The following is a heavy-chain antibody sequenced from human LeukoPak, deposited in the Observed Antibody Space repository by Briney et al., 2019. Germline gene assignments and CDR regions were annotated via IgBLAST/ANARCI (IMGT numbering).Heavy chain of an antibody. CDR2: ISSSSSYI. V-gene: IGHV3-21*01. CDR3: AGDHYYGSGSHYIGGAFDI. Sequence: GGSLRLSCAASGFTFSSYSMNWVRQAPGKGLEWVSSISSSSSYIYYADSVKGRFTISRDNAKNSLYLQMNSLRAEDTAVYYCAGDHYYGSGSHYIGGAFDIWGQGTMVTVSS. D-gene: IGHD3-10*01. J-gene: IGHJ3*02. CDR1: GFTFSSYS.